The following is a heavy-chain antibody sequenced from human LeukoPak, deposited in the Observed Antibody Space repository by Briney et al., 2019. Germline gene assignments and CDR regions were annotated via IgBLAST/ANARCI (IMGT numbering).Heavy chain of an antibody. J-gene: IGHJ3*02. CDR2: IGSSGSTV. D-gene: IGHD4-17*01. V-gene: IGHV3-48*03. Sequence: GGSLRLSCAASGFSFGSYEMNWVRQAPGKGLEWVSYIGSSGSTVYYADSVNGRFTIYRDNAKNSLSLQMKSLRDEDTAVYYCARDTLLYADSPDAFDMWGQGTMVTVSS. CDR1: GFSFGSYE. CDR3: ARDTLLYADSPDAFDM.